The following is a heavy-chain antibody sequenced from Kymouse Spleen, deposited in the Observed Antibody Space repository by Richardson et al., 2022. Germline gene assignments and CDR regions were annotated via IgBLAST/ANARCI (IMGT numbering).Heavy chain of an antibody. CDR1: GFTFSNAW. CDR3: TTDGGIAAAAYFDY. D-gene: IGHD6-13*01. Sequence: EVQLVESGGGLVKPGGSLRLSCAASGFTFSNAWMSWVRQAPGKGLEWVGRIKSKTDGGTTDYAAPVKGRFTISRDDSKNTLYLQMNSLKTEDTAVYYCTTDGGIAAAAYFDYWGQGTLVTVSS. CDR2: IKSKTDGGTT. V-gene: IGHV3-15*01. J-gene: IGHJ4*02.